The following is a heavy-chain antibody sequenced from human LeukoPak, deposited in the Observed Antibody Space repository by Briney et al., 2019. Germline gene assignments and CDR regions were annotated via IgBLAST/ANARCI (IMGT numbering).Heavy chain of an antibody. CDR1: GGSISSGGYS. V-gene: IGHV4-30-4*07. D-gene: IGHD4-17*01. J-gene: IGHJ4*02. Sequence: PSQTLSLTCAVSGGSISSGGYSWSWIRQPPGKGPEWIGYIYYSGSTNYNPSLKSRVTISVDTSKNQFSLKLSSVTAADTAVYYCARHDYGDYVVGYWGQGTLVTVSS. CDR2: IYYSGST. CDR3: ARHDYGDYVVGY.